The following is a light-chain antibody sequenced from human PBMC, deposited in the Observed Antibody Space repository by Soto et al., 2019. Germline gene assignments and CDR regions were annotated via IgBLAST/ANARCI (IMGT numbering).Light chain of an antibody. CDR1: QSISTY. J-gene: IGKJ1*01. CDR2: KAS. V-gene: IGKV1-5*03. CDR3: QHYNSYSEA. Sequence: DIQMTQSPSSLSASVGNRVTITCRASQSISTYLNWYQKKPGKAPKLLIYKASTLKSGVPSRFSGSGSGTEFTLTIGSLQPDDFATYYCQHYNSYSEAFGQGTKVDI.